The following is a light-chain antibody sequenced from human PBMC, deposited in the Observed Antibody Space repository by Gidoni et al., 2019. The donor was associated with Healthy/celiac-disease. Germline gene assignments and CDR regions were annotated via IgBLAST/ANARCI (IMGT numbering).Light chain of an antibody. CDR3: QQSYSTPPT. V-gene: IGKV1-39*01. CDR1: QSISSY. J-gene: IGKJ4*01. CDR2: AAS. Sequence: IQMPQSPSSLSASVGDRVTITCRASQSISSYLNWYQQKPGKAPKLLIYAASSLQSGVPSRFSGSGSGTDFTLTISSLQPEDFATYYGQQSYSTPPTFGGGTKVEIK.